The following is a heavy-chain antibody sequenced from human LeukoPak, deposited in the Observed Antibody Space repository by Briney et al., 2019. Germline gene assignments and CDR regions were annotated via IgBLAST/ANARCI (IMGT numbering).Heavy chain of an antibody. V-gene: IGHV3-30-3*01. CDR1: GFTFSSYA. J-gene: IGHJ5*02. Sequence: GGSLRLSCAASGFTFSSYAMHWVRQAPGKGLEWVAVISYDGSNKYYADSVKGRFTISRDNSKNTLYLQMNSLRAEDTAVYYCARDYYYDSSGSPTSSWFDPWGQGTLVTVSS. CDR2: ISYDGSNK. CDR3: ARDYYYDSSGSPTSSWFDP. D-gene: IGHD3-22*01.